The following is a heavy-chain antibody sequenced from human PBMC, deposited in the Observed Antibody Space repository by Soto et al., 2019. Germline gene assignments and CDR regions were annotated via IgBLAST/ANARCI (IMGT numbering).Heavy chain of an antibody. CDR3: AGELSNSPEYFDF. V-gene: IGHV4-30-4*01. Sequence: SETLSLTCTVSGGSISSDYYYWSWIRQPPGKGLEWIGYIYYSGSSAYNPSLKSRIIISIDTSKNQFSLSLNSLNAADTAVYYCAGELSNSPEYFDFWGLGTLVTVSS. CDR2: IYYSGSS. J-gene: IGHJ4*02. D-gene: IGHD6-6*01. CDR1: GGSISSDYYY.